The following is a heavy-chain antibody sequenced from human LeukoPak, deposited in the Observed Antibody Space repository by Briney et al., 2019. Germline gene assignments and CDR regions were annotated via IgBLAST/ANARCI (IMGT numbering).Heavy chain of an antibody. CDR2: ISSSGSTI. V-gene: IGHV3-11*01. CDR3: ARVNRVTAIQELDY. J-gene: IGHJ4*02. Sequence: GGSLRLSCAASGFTFSDYYMTWIRQAPGKGLEWVSCISSSGSTIFYADSVKGRFTISRDNAKSSLFLRMNSLRAEDTAVYYCARVNRVTAIQELDYWGQGTLVTVSS. D-gene: IGHD2-21*02. CDR1: GFTFSDYY.